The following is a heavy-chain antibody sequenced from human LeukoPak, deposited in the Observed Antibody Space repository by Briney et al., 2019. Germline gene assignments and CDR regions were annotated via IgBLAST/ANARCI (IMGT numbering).Heavy chain of an antibody. CDR2: ISGSGDST. V-gene: IGHV3-23*01. D-gene: IGHD2-15*01. CDR3: AKDSDDGSIVVVVTYFNH. J-gene: IGHJ4*02. Sequence: GGSLRLSCAASGFTFSSYGMSWVRQAPGKGLEWVSAISGSGDSTYYADSVKGRFTISRDNSKNTLYLQMNSLRVGDTAVYYCAKDSDDGSIVVVVTYFNHWGQGTLVTVSS. CDR1: GFTFSSYG.